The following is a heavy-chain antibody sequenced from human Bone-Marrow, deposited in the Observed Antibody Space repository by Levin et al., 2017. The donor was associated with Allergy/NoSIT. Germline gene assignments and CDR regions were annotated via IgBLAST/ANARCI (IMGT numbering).Heavy chain of an antibody. CDR3: ARWGCSTTSCSRRYFDY. Sequence: SQTLSLTCSVSGGSISSSGYYWGWIRQPPGKGLEWIGCISYSGSAYYNPSLKSRVTISVDTSKIQFSLRLNSVTAADPAVYYCARWGCSTTSCSRRYFDYWGQGTLVTVSS. CDR2: ISYSGSA. V-gene: IGHV4-39*01. J-gene: IGHJ4*02. CDR1: GGSISSSGYY. D-gene: IGHD2-2*01.